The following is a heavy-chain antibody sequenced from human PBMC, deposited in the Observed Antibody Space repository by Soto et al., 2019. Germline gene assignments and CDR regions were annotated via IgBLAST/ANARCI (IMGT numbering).Heavy chain of an antibody. V-gene: IGHV4-30-4*01. CDR2: IYYSGNT. D-gene: IGHD3-16*01. CDR3: AREGGESSDGLYYFDS. CDR1: GGSTSSDNY. J-gene: IGHJ4*02. Sequence: SSETLSLTCTVSGGSTSSDNYWSWIRQPPGRGLEWIGHIYYSGNTDYNPSLKSRLAISIDTSKNQFSLKLSSVTAADTAVYFCAREGGESSDGLYYFDSWGQGSLVTVSS.